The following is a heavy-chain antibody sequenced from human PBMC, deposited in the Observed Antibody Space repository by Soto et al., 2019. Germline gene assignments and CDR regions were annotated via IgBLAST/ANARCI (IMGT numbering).Heavy chain of an antibody. CDR1: GFTFSSYG. CDR2: IWYDGSNK. J-gene: IGHJ4*02. CDR3: ARDQGRGYSYGFDY. Sequence: QVQLVESGGGVVQPGRSLRLSCAASGFTFSSYGMHWVRQAPGKGLEWVAVIWYDGSNKYYADSVKGRFTISRDNSTNTLYLQMNSLRAEDTAVYYCARDQGRGYSYGFDYWGQGTLVTVSS. V-gene: IGHV3-33*01. D-gene: IGHD5-18*01.